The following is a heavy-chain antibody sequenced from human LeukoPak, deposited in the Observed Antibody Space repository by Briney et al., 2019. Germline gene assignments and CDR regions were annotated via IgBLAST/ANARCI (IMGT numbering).Heavy chain of an antibody. Sequence: PGGSLRLSCAASGFTFSSYAMSWARQAPGKGLEWVSTISGSGGSTYYADSVKGRFTISRDNAKNSLYLQMNSLRDEDTAVYYCAREGRGVVATFDSWGQGTLVTVSS. V-gene: IGHV3-23*01. J-gene: IGHJ4*02. CDR3: AREGRGVVATFDS. D-gene: IGHD5-12*01. CDR2: ISGSGGST. CDR1: GFTFSSYA.